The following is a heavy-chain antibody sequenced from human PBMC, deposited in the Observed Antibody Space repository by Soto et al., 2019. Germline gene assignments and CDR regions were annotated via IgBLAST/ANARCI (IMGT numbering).Heavy chain of an antibody. CDR1: GFTFSNAW. D-gene: IGHD3-10*01. V-gene: IGHV3-15*07. CDR3: TTLNGARVGELPISPQGDYYDYGIDV. CDR2: IKSKTDGGTT. J-gene: IGHJ6*02. Sequence: GGSLRLSCAASGFTFSNAWMNWVRQAPGKGLEWVGRIKSKTDGGTTDYAAPVKGRFTISMDDSKKTLDLQMNSLKTEDTAVYYCTTLNGARVGELPISPQGDYYDYGIDVWGQGTTVTVSS.